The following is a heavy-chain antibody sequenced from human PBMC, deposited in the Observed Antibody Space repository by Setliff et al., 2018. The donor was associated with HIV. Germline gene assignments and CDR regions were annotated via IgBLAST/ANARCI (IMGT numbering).Heavy chain of an antibody. CDR2: ISAYNGNT. D-gene: IGHD3-22*01. Sequence: ASVKVSCKASGYTFTSYGISWVRQAPGQGLEWMGWISAYNGNTNYAQKLQGRVTMTTDTSTSTAYMDLRSLRSDDTAVYYCARCGPNYDSSGYYYMDVWGKGTTVTVSS. CDR3: ARCGPNYDSSGYYYMDV. CDR1: GYTFTSYG. V-gene: IGHV1-18*01. J-gene: IGHJ6*03.